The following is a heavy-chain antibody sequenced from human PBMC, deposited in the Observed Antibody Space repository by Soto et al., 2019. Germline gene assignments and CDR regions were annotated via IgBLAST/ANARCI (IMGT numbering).Heavy chain of an antibody. D-gene: IGHD4-17*01. CDR3: ARENYGDFFDY. CDR2: IYYSGST. Sequence: SETLSLTCTVSGGSIRNYYWSWIRQPPGKGLEWIGHIYYSGSTNYNPSLKSRVTISVDTSKNQFSLKLNSVTAADTAVYYCARENYGDFFDYWGQGTLVTVSS. J-gene: IGHJ4*02. V-gene: IGHV4-59*01. CDR1: GGSIRNYY.